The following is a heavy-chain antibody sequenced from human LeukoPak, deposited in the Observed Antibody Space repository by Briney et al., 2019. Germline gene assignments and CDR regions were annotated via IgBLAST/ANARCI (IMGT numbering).Heavy chain of an antibody. CDR3: ARRGRWLHYIDY. J-gene: IGHJ4*02. Sequence: SETLSLTCAVYGGSFSGYYWSWIRQPPGKGLEWIGEINHSGGTNYNPSLKSRVTISVDTSKNQFSLKLSSVTAADTAVYYCARRGRWLHYIDYWGQGTLVTVSS. CDR2: INHSGGT. V-gene: IGHV4-34*01. D-gene: IGHD5-24*01. CDR1: GGSFSGYY.